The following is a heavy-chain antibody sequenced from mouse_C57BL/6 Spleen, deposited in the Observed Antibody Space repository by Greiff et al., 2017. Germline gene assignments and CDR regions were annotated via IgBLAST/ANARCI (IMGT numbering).Heavy chain of an antibody. J-gene: IGHJ3*01. Sequence: QVQLQQPGAELVMPGASVKLSCKASGYTFTSYWMHWVKQRPGQGLEWIGEIDPSDSYTNYNQKFKGKSNLTVDKSSSTAYMQLSSLTSEDSAVYYCARGYYSSGAWFAYWGQGTLVTVSA. CDR2: IDPSDSYT. CDR1: GYTFTSYW. CDR3: ARGYYSSGAWFAY. V-gene: IGHV1-69*01. D-gene: IGHD1-1*01.